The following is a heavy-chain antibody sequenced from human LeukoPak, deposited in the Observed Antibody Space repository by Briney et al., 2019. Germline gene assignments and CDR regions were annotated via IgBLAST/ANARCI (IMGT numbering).Heavy chain of an antibody. CDR1: GGSISSYY. D-gene: IGHD2-2*01. CDR3: AREVVPAAIRHYYYYYMDV. Sequence: SETLSLTCTVSGGSISSYYWSWIRQPPGKGLEWIGYIYYSGSTNYNPSLKSRFTISVDTSKNQFSLKLSSVTAADTAVYYCAREVVPAAIRHYYYYYMDVWGKGTTVTISS. CDR2: IYYSGST. V-gene: IGHV4-59*12. J-gene: IGHJ6*03.